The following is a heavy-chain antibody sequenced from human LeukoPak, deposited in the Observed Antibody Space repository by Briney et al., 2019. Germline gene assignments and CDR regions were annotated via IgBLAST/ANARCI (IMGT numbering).Heavy chain of an antibody. Sequence: GGSLRLSCAASGFTFGSDWMGWVRQAPGKGLEWVAKIKQDGSEKYYVDSVKGRYTISRDNAKNSLYLQMNSLRAEDTAVYYCARDSSGPLDWGQGPLVTVSS. CDR3: ARDSSGPLD. CDR2: IKQDGSEK. J-gene: IGHJ4*02. V-gene: IGHV3-7*01. CDR1: GFTFGSDW.